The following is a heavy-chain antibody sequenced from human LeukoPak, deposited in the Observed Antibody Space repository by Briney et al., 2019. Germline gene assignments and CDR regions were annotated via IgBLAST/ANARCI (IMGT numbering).Heavy chain of an antibody. V-gene: IGHV3-30*03. CDR2: VSYDGSND. Sequence: RSGGSLRLSCVGSGFTFSDYTMHWVRQAPGKGLEWVTVVSYDGSNDFYADSVKGRFTISRDNSKNTLCLQMNSLRSEDTAVYFCARDVSDYFDYWGQGVLVSVSS. J-gene: IGHJ4*02. D-gene: IGHD5/OR15-5a*01. CDR3: ARDVSDYFDY. CDR1: GFTFSDYT.